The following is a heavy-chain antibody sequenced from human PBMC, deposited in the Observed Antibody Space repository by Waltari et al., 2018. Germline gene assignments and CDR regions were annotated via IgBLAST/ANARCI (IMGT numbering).Heavy chain of an antibody. CDR2: MRADNANSGGT. Sequence: QVQLVQSGAEVRKPGASVNVCCMASAYTLTGHYIHWFGLPPGQGLEWRERGKGLGWMRADNANSGGTKYAQKDQGRVTMTRETSSSTAYMELSNVTSDDTAVYYCARDLSTSSLFYWFDPWGQGSLVTVSS. CDR3: ARDLSTSSLFYWFDP. D-gene: IGHD2-2*01. J-gene: IGHJ5*02. V-gene: IGHV1-2*02. CDR1: AYTLTGHY.